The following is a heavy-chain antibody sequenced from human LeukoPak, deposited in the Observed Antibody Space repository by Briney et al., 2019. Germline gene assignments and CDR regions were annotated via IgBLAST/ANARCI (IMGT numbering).Heavy chain of an antibody. V-gene: IGHV4-34*01. D-gene: IGHD3-10*01. CDR1: GGSFSGYY. J-gene: IGHJ4*02. CDR2: INHSGSA. Sequence: PSETLSLICAVYGGSFSGYYWSWIRQPPGKGLEWIGEINHSGSANYNPSLKSRVTISVDTSKNQFSLKLSSVTAADTAVYYCASGPGYGYIDYWGQGTLVTVSS. CDR3: ASGPGYGYIDY.